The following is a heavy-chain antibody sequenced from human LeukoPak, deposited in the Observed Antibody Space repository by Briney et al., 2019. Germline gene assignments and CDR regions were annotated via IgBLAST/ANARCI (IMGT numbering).Heavy chain of an antibody. CDR1: GFTFSSYS. Sequence: GGSLRLSCAASGFTFSSYSMNWVRQAPGKGLEWVSSISSSSSYIYYADSVKGRFTISRDNAKNSLHLQMNSLRAEDTAVYYCARVAVAGTTVPQYFDYWGQGTLVTVSS. J-gene: IGHJ4*02. CDR3: ARVAVAGTTVPQYFDY. D-gene: IGHD6-19*01. CDR2: ISSSSSYI. V-gene: IGHV3-21*01.